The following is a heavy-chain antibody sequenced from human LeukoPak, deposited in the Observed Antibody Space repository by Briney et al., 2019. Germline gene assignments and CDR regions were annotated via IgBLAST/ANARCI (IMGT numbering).Heavy chain of an antibody. Sequence: GRSLRLSCAASGFTFSSYGMHWVRQAPGKGLEWVAVISYDGSNKYYADPVKGRFTISRDNSKNTLYLQMNSLRAEDTAVYYCAKDQGDYDFWSGYYNYYYYGMDVWGQGTTVTVSS. V-gene: IGHV3-30*18. CDR2: ISYDGSNK. CDR3: AKDQGDYDFWSGYYNYYYYGMDV. J-gene: IGHJ6*02. D-gene: IGHD3-3*01. CDR1: GFTFSSYG.